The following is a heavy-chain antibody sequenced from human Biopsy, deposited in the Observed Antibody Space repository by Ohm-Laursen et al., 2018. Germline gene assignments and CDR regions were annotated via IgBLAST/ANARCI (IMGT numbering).Heavy chain of an antibody. V-gene: IGHV3-21*01. CDR2: ISTSSTYI. CDR3: AREAPLTYSDSWYETWFDP. CDR1: GFTFSSYS. Sequence: GSLRLSCAASGFTFSSYSMNWVRQAPGKGLEWVSSISTSSTYICYADPVKGRFSISRDDALNSLYLQMNSLRAEDTAVYYCAREAPLTYSDSWYETWFDPWGQGTLVTVSS. D-gene: IGHD6-13*01. J-gene: IGHJ5*02.